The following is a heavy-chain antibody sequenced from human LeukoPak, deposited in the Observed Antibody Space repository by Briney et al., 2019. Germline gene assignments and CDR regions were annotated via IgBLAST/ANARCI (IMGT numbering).Heavy chain of an antibody. CDR2: ISGSGGGT. V-gene: IGHV3-23*01. Sequence: GGSLRLSCAASGFTFSSYAMSWVRQAPGKGLEWVSSISGSGGGTYYADSVKGRFTISRDNSKNTLYLQMNSLRAEDTAVYYCARVGDHPTFLFQYMDVWGKGTTVTVSS. D-gene: IGHD3-16*01. CDR1: GFTFSSYA. CDR3: ARVGDHPTFLFQYMDV. J-gene: IGHJ6*03.